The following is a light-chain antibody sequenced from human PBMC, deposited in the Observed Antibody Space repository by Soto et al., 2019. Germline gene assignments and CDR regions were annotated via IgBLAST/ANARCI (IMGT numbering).Light chain of an antibody. J-gene: IGKJ3*01. CDR1: QGISNY. V-gene: IGKV1-27*01. Sequence: DIQMTQSPSSLSASLGDRVTITCRASQGISNYLAWYQQKPGKVPKLLISAASTLQSGVPSRFSGSGSGTDFTLTISTLQPEDVATYYCQKYDNAPFTFGPGTKVDIK. CDR3: QKYDNAPFT. CDR2: AAS.